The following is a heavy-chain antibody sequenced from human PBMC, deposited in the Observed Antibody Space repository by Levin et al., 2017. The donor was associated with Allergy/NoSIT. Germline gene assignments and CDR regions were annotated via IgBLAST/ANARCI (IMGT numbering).Heavy chain of an antibody. D-gene: IGHD3-9*01. CDR2: ISAYNGNT. CDR3: ARDRALDMLTSYYTAYDAFDI. Sequence: GESLKISCKASGYTFSDYGISWVRQAPGQGLEWTGWISAYNGNTNYAQNIQGRVTMTTDTSTSTAYLELRSLRSDDTAVYYCARDRALDMLTSYYTAYDAFDIWGQGTMVTVSS. J-gene: IGHJ3*02. CDR1: GYTFSDYG. V-gene: IGHV1-18*01.